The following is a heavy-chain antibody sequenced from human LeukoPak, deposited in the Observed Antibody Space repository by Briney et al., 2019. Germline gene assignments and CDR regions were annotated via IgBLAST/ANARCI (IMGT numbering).Heavy chain of an antibody. CDR2: ISWDGGNT. J-gene: IGHJ1*01. CDR1: GFTFKDYA. Sequence: GGSLRLSCAASGFTFKDYAMHWVRQAPGKGLEWVRLISWDGGNTYYADSVKGRFTISRDNSKNSLYLQMNSLRVEDTALYYCVEESESGGYRYFRHWGQGTLVTVSS. D-gene: IGHD3-22*01. CDR3: VEESESGGYRYFRH. V-gene: IGHV3-43D*04.